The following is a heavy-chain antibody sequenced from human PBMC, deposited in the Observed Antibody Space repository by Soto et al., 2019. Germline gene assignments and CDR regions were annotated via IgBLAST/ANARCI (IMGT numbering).Heavy chain of an antibody. J-gene: IGHJ4*02. Sequence: QERLVQSGAEVRKPGSSVKVSCKVTGGTSTRYAINWVRQAPGQRLEWMGGIVPMFGTSKYAQKFQGRVTITADTSTNIAYMELRILRSEDTAVYYCSRGSEYDFWSGYLWGQGTLVSVSS. D-gene: IGHD3-3*01. V-gene: IGHV1-69*06. CDR1: GGTSTRYA. CDR2: IVPMFGTS. CDR3: SRGSEYDFWSGYL.